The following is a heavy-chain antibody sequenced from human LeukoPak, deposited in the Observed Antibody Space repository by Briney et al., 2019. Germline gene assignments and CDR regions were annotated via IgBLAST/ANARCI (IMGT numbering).Heavy chain of an antibody. J-gene: IGHJ4*02. D-gene: IGHD3-22*01. CDR2: IYTSGST. Sequence: SETLSLTCTVSGGSISSYYWSWMRQPAGKGLEWIGRIYTSGSTNYNPSLKSRVTMPVDTSKNQLSLKLSSVTAADTAVYYCARAGYYYDSSGYSPLFDYWGQGTLVTVSS. V-gene: IGHV4-4*07. CDR1: GGSISSYY. CDR3: ARAGYYYDSSGYSPLFDY.